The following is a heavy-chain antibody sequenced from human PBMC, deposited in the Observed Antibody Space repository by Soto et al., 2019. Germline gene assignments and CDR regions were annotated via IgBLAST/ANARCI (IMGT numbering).Heavy chain of an antibody. CDR2: MSHSGGT. J-gene: IGHJ3*02. D-gene: IGHD1-1*01. V-gene: IGHV4-34*01. CDR1: GGSVNSGNYY. Sequence: QVQLQQWGAGLLKPSETLSLTCAVYGGSVNSGNYYWSWIRQPPGKGLEWIGEMSHSGGTHFNPSLTSRVTISVDTSKHQCALKMSSVTAADTALYYCARVERGTATTVVDAFDIWGPGTLVTVSS. CDR3: ARVERGTATTVVDAFDI.